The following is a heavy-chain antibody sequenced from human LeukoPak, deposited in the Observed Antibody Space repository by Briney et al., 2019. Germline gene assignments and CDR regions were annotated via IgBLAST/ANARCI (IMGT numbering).Heavy chain of an antibody. Sequence: GSLILSCAAPGSTFSSYWMHWVRHAPGKGLVWVSRINSDGSSTTYADSVKGRFTISRDNAKNTLYLQMNSLRAEDTAVYYCARESGLLWFGDVWGQGTTVTVSS. D-gene: IGHD3-10*01. CDR1: GSTFSSYW. CDR2: INSDGSST. V-gene: IGHV3-74*01. J-gene: IGHJ6*02. CDR3: ARESGLLWFGDV.